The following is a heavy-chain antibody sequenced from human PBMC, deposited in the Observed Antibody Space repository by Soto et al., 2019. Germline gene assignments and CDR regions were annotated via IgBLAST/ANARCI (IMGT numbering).Heavy chain of an antibody. Sequence: QVQLVQSGAEVKKPGASVKVSCKASGYTFTSYDINWVRQATGQGLEWMGWVNPNSGNTAYAQKFQGRVTMTRNTSISTAYMELSSLRSEDTAVYYCARDRSDLGGMDVWGQGTTVTVSS. CDR1: GYTFTSYD. V-gene: IGHV1-8*01. D-gene: IGHD3-16*01. CDR2: VNPNSGNT. CDR3: ARDRSDLGGMDV. J-gene: IGHJ6*02.